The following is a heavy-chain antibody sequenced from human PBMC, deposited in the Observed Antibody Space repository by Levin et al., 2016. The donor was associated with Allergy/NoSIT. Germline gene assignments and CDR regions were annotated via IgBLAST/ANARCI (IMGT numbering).Heavy chain of an antibody. CDR1: GFTSRESL. V-gene: IGHV3-7*01. CDR3: ASFDILTGFDY. D-gene: IGHD3-9*01. CDR2: MGQEGSGK. J-gene: IGHJ4*02. Sequence: GGSLRLSCVASGFTSRESLMSWVRQAPGKGLEWVAHMGQEGSGKYYVDSVKGRFTISRDDAKSSLSLQMNSLRAEDTAVYYCASFDILTGFDYWGQGTLVSVSS.